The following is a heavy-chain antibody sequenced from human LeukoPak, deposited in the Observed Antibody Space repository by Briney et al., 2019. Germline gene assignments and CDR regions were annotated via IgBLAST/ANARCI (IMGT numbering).Heavy chain of an antibody. V-gene: IGHV3-53*01. Sequence: PGGSLRLSCVASGFTASSDYMSWVRQAPGKRLEWVSVIYSGGSTDYADSVRGRFTISRDKSNNTLYLQMNSLRAEDTAVYFCAAEKPGTGTFLDYWGPGTLVTVSS. CDR3: AAEKPGTGTFLDY. CDR1: GFTASSDY. J-gene: IGHJ4*02. D-gene: IGHD1-1*01. CDR2: IYSGGST.